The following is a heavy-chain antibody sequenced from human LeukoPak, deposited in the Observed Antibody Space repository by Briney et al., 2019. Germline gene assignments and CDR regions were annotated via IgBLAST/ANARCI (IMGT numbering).Heavy chain of an antibody. CDR2: INPNSGGT. V-gene: IGHV1-2*02. Sequence: GASVKVSCKASGYTFTGYYMHWVRQAPGQGLEWMGWINPNSGGTNYAQKFRGRVTMTRDTSISTAYMELSRLRSDDTAVYYCARGIRIVVVPAAIRFDYWGQGTLVTVSS. CDR3: ARGIRIVVVPAAIRFDY. CDR1: GYTFTGYY. J-gene: IGHJ4*02. D-gene: IGHD2-2*02.